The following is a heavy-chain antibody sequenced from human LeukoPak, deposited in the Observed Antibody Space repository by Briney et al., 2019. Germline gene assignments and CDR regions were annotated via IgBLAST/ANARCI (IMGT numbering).Heavy chain of an antibody. J-gene: IGHJ4*02. CDR2: VSYSGST. CDR3: ARGGLYSSI. CDR1: GGSLSGYY. Sequence: PSETLSLTCTVSGGSLSGYYRGWIRQPPGKGLEWIGYVSYSGSTNYNPSLKSRVTISVDTSKNQFSLRLSSVTAADTAVYYCARGGLYSSIWGQGTLVTVSS. V-gene: IGHV4-59*08. D-gene: IGHD6-13*01.